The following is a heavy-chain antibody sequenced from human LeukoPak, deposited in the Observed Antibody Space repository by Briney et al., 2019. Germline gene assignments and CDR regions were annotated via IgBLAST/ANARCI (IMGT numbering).Heavy chain of an antibody. J-gene: IGHJ4*02. CDR2: ISGSGGST. V-gene: IGHV3-23*01. CDR1: GFTFSSSA. Sequence: GSLRLSCAASGFTFSSSAMSWVRQAPGKGLEWVSGISGSGGSTYYADSVKGRFTISRDNSKNTLYLQMNSLRVEDMAVYFCAKAGSIRFDYWGQGTLVTVSS. D-gene: IGHD1-26*01. CDR3: AKAGSIRFDY.